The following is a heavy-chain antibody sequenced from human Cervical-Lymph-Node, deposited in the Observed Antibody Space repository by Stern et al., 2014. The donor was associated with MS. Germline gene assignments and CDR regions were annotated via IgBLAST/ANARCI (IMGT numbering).Heavy chain of an antibody. CDR1: GFTFGDYS. Sequence: EVQLVESGGGLVQPGRSLRLSCVTSGFTFGDYSMHWVRHAPGKGLDWVSGISGNNRTLSYADSVKVRFTISRDTAKNSLYLQMDSLTTDDTAIYYCVKDARYCTTDSCYLDHWGQGTLVTVSS. J-gene: IGHJ4*02. V-gene: IGHV3-9*01. D-gene: IGHD2-8*01. CDR3: VKDARYCTTDSCYLDH. CDR2: ISGNNRTL.